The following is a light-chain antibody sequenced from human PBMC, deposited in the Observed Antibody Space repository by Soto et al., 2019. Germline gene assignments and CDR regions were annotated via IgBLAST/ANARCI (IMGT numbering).Light chain of an antibody. CDR3: CSYAGSSTYV. CDR2: EGS. CDR1: SSDIGSYNL. Sequence: QSALTQPASVSGSPGQSITISCTGTSSDIGSYNLVSWYQQHTGKAPKLMIYEGSKRPSGVSNRFSGYKSGNTASLTISGLQAEDEADYYCCSYAGSSTYVFGTGTKVTVL. V-gene: IGLV2-23*01. J-gene: IGLJ1*01.